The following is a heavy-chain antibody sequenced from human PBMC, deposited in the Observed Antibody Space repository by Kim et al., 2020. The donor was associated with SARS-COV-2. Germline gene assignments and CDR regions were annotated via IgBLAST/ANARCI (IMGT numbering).Heavy chain of an antibody. CDR3: AREAQYFEWLPYDY. CDR2: ISSSSSTI. V-gene: IGHV3-48*04. D-gene: IGHD3-9*01. CDR1: GFTFSSYS. Sequence: GGSLRLSCAASGFTFSSYSMNWVRQAPGKGLEWVSYISSSSSTIYYADSVKGRFTISRDNAKNSLYLQMNSLRAEDTAVYYCAREAQYFEWLPYDYWGQGTLVTGSS. J-gene: IGHJ4*02.